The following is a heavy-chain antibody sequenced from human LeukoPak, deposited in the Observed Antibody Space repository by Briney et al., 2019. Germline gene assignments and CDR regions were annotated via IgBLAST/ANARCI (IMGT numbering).Heavy chain of an antibody. D-gene: IGHD3-9*01. CDR2: ISSSGSTI. CDR3: ARGYYDILTGYYYYYYGMDV. V-gene: IGHV3-11*01. Sequence: GGSLRLSCAASGFTFSDYYMSWIRQAPGKGLEWVSYISSSGSTIYYADSVEGRFTISRDNAKNSLYLQMNSLRAEDTAVYYCARGYYDILTGYYYYYYGMDVWGQGTTVTVSS. J-gene: IGHJ6*02. CDR1: GFTFSDYY.